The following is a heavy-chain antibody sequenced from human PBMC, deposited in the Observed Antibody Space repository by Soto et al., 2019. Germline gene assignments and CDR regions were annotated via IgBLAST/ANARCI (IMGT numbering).Heavy chain of an antibody. V-gene: IGHV1-58*01. D-gene: IGHD6-6*01. CDR1: GFTFTSSA. J-gene: IGHJ6*02. CDR3: TYSSSLDCYYGMDV. CDR2: IVVGSGNT. Sequence: SVKVSCKASGFTFTSSAVQWVRQARGQRLEWIGWIVVGSGNTNYAQKFQERVTITRGMSTSTAYMELSSLRSEDTAVYYCTYSSSLDCYYGMDVWGQGTTVTVSS.